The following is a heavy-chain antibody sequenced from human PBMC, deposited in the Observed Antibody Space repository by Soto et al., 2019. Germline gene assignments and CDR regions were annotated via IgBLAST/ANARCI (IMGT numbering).Heavy chain of an antibody. J-gene: IGHJ3*01. CDR3: ALYSNGWSP. CDR1: GHTFTTYY. CDR2: INPGGGST. V-gene: IGHV1-46*01. D-gene: IGHD6-19*01. Sequence: QVQLVQSEAEVKKPGASVKISCKASGHTFTTYYIHWMRQAPGQGLEWMGIINPGGGSTTYAQRFQGRVAMTRDTSTSTVHMELSSLRSEDTAVYYCALYSNGWSPWGQGTMVTVSS.